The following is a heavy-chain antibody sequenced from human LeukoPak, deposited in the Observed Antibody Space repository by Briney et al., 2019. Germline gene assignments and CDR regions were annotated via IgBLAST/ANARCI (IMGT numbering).Heavy chain of an antibody. J-gene: IGHJ3*02. CDR2: IYHSGST. CDR3: ARSPDRSAFDI. CDR1: GYSISSGYY. V-gene: IGHV4-38-2*01. Sequence: SETLSLTCAVSGYSISSGYYWGWIRQPPGKGLEWIGSIYHSGSTYYNPSLKSRVTISVDTSKNQFSLKRSSVTAADTAVYYCARSPDRSAFDIWGQGTMVTVSS.